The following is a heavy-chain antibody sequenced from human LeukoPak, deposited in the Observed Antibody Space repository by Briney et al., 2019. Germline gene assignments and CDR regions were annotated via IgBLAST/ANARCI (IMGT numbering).Heavy chain of an antibody. Sequence: PSETLSLTCTVSGGSISSYYWSWIRQPPGKGLEWIGYIYYSGSTNYNPSLKSRVTISVDTSKNQFSLKLSSVTAADTAVYYCARHGGLEYCSSTSCYIPYYYYGMDVWGQGTTVTVSS. CDR1: GGSISSYY. CDR2: IYYSGST. V-gene: IGHV4-59*08. J-gene: IGHJ6*02. D-gene: IGHD2-2*02. CDR3: ARHGGLEYCSSTSCYIPYYYYGMDV.